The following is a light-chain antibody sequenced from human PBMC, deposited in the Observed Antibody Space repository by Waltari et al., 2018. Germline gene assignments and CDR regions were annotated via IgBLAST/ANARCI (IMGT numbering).Light chain of an antibody. CDR3: LLYMGSGIWV. CDR2: KRN. CDR1: SGSVSTTSY. Sequence: QTVVTQEPSLSVSPGGTVTLTCALSSGSVSTTSYASWYQQTPGQAPRTLVYKRNSRSSGVPCRFSGSMLGNKAALTSTGAQAEDESDYYGLLYMGSGIWVFGGGTKLTVL. J-gene: IGLJ3*02. V-gene: IGLV8-61*01.